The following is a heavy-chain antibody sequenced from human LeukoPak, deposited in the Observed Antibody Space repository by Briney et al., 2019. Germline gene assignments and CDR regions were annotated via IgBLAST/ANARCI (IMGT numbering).Heavy chain of an antibody. CDR3: ARTGITMIVVVNY. D-gene: IGHD3-22*01. CDR1: GGSISSYY. J-gene: IGHJ4*02. CDR2: IYYSGST. Sequence: SETLSLTCTVSGGSISSYYWSWIRQPPGKGLEWIGYIYYSGSTNYNPSLKSRVTISVDTSKNQFSLKLSSVTAADTAVYYCARTGITMIVVVNYWGQGTLVTVSS. V-gene: IGHV4-59*08.